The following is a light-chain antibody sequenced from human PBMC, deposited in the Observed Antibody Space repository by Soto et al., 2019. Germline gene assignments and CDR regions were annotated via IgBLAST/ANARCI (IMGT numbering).Light chain of an antibody. V-gene: IGKV1-9*01. Sequence: IQLTQSPSSLSASVGDRVTITCRASQDIRSRLAWYQQKPGKAPKLLIYAASTLQSGVPSRFSGSGSATAFTLTISSLQPEDFATYYCQQLDSYPITFGQGTRLEIK. CDR3: QQLDSYPIT. CDR1: QDIRSR. CDR2: AAS. J-gene: IGKJ5*01.